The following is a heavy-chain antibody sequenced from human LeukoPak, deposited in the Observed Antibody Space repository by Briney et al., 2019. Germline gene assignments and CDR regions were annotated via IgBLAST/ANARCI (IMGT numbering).Heavy chain of an antibody. J-gene: IGHJ4*02. Sequence: SETLSLTCTVSGGSITSSSYYWGWIRQPPGKGLEWIGSISYSGSTYYNPSLKSRVTISVDTSKNQFSLKLSSVTAADTAVYYCARRGMGPRGYLDFWGQGTLVTVSS. V-gene: IGHV4-39*01. D-gene: IGHD1-26*01. CDR1: GGSITSSSYY. CDR3: ARRGMGPRGYLDF. CDR2: ISYSGST.